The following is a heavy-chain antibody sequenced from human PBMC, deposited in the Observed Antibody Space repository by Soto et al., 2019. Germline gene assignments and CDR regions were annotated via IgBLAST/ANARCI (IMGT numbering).Heavy chain of an antibody. Sequence: GGSLRLSCTVSGFAFNNYGINWVRQAPGQGLEWVSSISKSDYTYYSDSVKGRFTISRDNAKNSVSLQMNTLRVEDTAVYYCAREDNIIIPDGSDFWGQGTLVTVSS. CDR1: GFAFNNYG. D-gene: IGHD3-16*02. J-gene: IGHJ4*02. CDR2: ISKSDYT. CDR3: AREDNIIIPDGSDF. V-gene: IGHV3-21*01.